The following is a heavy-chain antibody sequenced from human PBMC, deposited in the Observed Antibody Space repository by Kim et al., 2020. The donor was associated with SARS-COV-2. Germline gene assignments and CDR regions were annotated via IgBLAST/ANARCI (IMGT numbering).Heavy chain of an antibody. D-gene: IGHD2-8*01. CDR1: GYSFTSYW. Sequence: GESLKISCKGSGYSFTSYWIGWVRQMPGKGLEWMGIIYPGDSDTRYSPSFQGQVTISADKSISTAYLQWSSLKASDTAMYYCASNDGYCTNGVCYYYGMDVWGQGTTVTVSS. V-gene: IGHV5-51*01. CDR3: ASNDGYCTNGVCYYYGMDV. J-gene: IGHJ6*02. CDR2: IYPGDSDT.